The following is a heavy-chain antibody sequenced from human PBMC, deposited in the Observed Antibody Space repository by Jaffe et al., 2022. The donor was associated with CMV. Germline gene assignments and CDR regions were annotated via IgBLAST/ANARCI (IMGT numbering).Heavy chain of an antibody. V-gene: IGHV3-74*01. D-gene: IGHD4-17*01. CDR1: GFTFSNYW. J-gene: IGHJ4*02. CDR2: INGDGSGT. CDR3: AKDRTYTHTYGSYYFDY. Sequence: EVQLVESGGGLVQPGGSLRLSCAASGFTFSNYWMHWVRQAPGKGLVWVSRINGDGSGTTYADSVKGRFTISRDNAKNTLYLQMNSLRAEDTAVYYCAKDRTYTHTYGSYYFDYWGQGSLVTVSS.